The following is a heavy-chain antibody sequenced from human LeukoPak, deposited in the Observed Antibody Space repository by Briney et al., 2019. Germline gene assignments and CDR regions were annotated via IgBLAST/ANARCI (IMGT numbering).Heavy chain of an antibody. CDR1: GFPFTSYY. CDR2: ISAYDSYT. Sequence: WASVKVSCKASGFPFTSYYINWVRQAPGQGLEWMGWISAYDSYTNYAQSLQGRVTFTTDTSTTTAYMELRSLRSDDTAVYYCVRGDTARAFYHFAYWGQGTLVTVSS. CDR3: VRGDTARAFYHFAY. D-gene: IGHD3-3*02. J-gene: IGHJ4*02. V-gene: IGHV1-18*04.